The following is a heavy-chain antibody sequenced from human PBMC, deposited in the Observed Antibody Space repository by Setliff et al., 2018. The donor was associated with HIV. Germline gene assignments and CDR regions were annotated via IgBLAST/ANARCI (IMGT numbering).Heavy chain of an antibody. V-gene: IGHV4-59*11. CDR1: GDSINGRW. Sequence: SETLSLTCTVSGDSINGRWLSWIRQAPGKGLEWTGNIYYNGFANYNPSLKSRLTISVDTSENQFSLRLTSVTAADTAVYYCARDDSIVLVPAIMRGDGFDFWGQGTMVTVSS. CDR2: IYYNGFA. CDR3: ARDDSIVLVPAIMRGDGFDF. J-gene: IGHJ3*01. D-gene: IGHD2-2*01.